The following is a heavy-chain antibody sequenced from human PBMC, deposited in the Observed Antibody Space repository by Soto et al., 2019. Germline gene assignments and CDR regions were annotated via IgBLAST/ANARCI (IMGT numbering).Heavy chain of an antibody. CDR1: GGSIISYY. Sequence: TSETLSLTCTVSGGSIISYYWSWIRQPPGRGLEWIGFIYYAGSTKYNPSLNSRVTISVDTSKNQFSLTVTSVTAADTAVYYCARQIVATETFDYWGQGTLVTVSS. CDR2: IYYAGST. D-gene: IGHD5-12*01. CDR3: ARQIVATETFDY. J-gene: IGHJ4*02. V-gene: IGHV4-59*08.